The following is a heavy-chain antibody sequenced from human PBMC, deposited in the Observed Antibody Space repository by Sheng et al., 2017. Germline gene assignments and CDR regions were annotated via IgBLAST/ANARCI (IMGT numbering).Heavy chain of an antibody. CDR2: IRPNGGGT. V-gene: IGHV1-2*02. J-gene: IGHJ2*01. D-gene: IGHD2-8*01. Sequence: QVQLGQSGAEVKQPGASVKVSCKASGYAFNDYYMHWLRLAPGQGLEWMGWIRPNGGGTIYAQNFQGRITMTRDTSLTTVYMELSSLATDDTAVYYCARRGNGVPNWYFDLWGRGTLVTVSS. CDR1: GYAFNDYY. CDR3: ARRGNGVPNWYFDL.